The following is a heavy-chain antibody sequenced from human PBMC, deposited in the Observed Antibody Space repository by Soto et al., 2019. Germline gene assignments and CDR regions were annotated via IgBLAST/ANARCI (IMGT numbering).Heavy chain of an antibody. CDR3: ARDKITGLFDY. Sequence: SETLSLTCTVSGGSISSYYWSWVRQPPGKGLEWIGHIYYSGSTNYNPTLKSRVTMSVDTSKRQFSLNLSSLTAADTAVYYCARDKITGLFDYWGQGTLVTVSS. CDR1: GGSISSYY. V-gene: IGHV4-59*12. CDR2: IYYSGST. D-gene: IGHD2-8*02. J-gene: IGHJ4*02.